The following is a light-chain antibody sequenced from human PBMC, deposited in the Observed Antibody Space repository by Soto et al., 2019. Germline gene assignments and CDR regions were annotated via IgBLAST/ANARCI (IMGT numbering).Light chain of an antibody. J-gene: IGKJ1*01. CDR1: QSISSY. Sequence: DIQMTQSPSSLSASVGDRVTITCRASQSISSYLNWYQQIPGKAPKLLIYAASTLQSGVPSRFSGSGSGTDFTLTISSLQPEDFATYYCQQLNSYPRTFGQGTKVDIK. CDR2: AAS. V-gene: IGKV1-39*01. CDR3: QQLNSYPRT.